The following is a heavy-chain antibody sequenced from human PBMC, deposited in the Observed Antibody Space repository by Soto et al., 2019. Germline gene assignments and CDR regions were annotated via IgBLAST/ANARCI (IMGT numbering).Heavy chain of an antibody. CDR3: ARDYDSSGDF. Sequence: TETLSLTCTVSGGAISTSSYYWGWIRQPPGKGLEWIGSIYYSGSTYYNPSLKSRVTISVDTSKNQFSLKLSSVTAADTAFYYSARDYDSSGDFWGHRTLVTV. CDR2: IYYSGST. V-gene: IGHV4-39*01. CDR1: GGAISTSSYY. J-gene: IGHJ5*01. D-gene: IGHD3-22*01.